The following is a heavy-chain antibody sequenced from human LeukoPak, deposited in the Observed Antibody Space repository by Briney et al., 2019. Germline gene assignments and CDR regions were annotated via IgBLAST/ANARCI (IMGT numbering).Heavy chain of an antibody. CDR2: IIPIFGTA. CDR3: ARADIVATYGYYYYMDV. J-gene: IGHJ6*03. Sequence: SVTVSCKASGGTFSSYAISWVRQAPGQGLEWMGGIIPIFGTANYAQKFQGRVTITADESTSTAYMELSSLRSEDTAVYYCARADIVATYGYYYYMDVWGKGTTVTISS. D-gene: IGHD5-12*01. CDR1: GGTFSSYA. V-gene: IGHV1-69*13.